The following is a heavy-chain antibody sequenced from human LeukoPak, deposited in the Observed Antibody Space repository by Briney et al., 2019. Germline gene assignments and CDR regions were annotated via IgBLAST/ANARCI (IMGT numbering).Heavy chain of an antibody. CDR2: ISGDGRTT. D-gene: IGHD6-13*01. V-gene: IGHV3-43*02. Sequence: GGSLRLSCAASGFTFDDYAMHWVRQAPGKGLEWVSLISGDGRTTYNADSVRGRFTISRDNSQNSLYLQMNSLRTEDTAFYYCAKTVAAVGPESYFNSWGQGTLVTVSS. J-gene: IGHJ4*02. CDR3: AKTVAAVGPESYFNS. CDR1: GFTFDDYA.